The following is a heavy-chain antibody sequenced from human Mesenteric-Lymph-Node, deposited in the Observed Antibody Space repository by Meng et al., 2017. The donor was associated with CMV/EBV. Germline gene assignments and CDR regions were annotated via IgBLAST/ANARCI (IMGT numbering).Heavy chain of an antibody. Sequence: GSLRLSCAASGSTFSTYGMHWVRQAPGKGLEWVAFIRYDGSNKYYADSVKGRFTISRDSSRNTLYLQMNSLRAEDPAVYYCAKGGSGSSVGLDYWGQGILVTVSS. CDR3: AKGGSGSSVGLDY. J-gene: IGHJ4*02. CDR1: GSTFSTYG. CDR2: IRYDGSNK. V-gene: IGHV3-30*02. D-gene: IGHD3-3*01.